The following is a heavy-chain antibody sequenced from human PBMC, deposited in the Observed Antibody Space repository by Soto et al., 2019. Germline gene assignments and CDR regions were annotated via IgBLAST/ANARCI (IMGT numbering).Heavy chain of an antibody. CDR2: IYHTGKT. CDR1: GGSLISGGYY. J-gene: IGHJ5*02. V-gene: IGHV4-31*03. CDR3: ARESTSNANCFYP. D-gene: IGHD2-2*01. Sequence: QVQLQESGPGLVKASQTLSLTCTVSGGSLISGGYYWSWIRQHAGRGLEWIGYIYHTGKTYYNPSLESRVTMSIDTSKKQFSLRLTSVTAADTAIYYCARESTSNANCFYPLGQGMLVSVSS.